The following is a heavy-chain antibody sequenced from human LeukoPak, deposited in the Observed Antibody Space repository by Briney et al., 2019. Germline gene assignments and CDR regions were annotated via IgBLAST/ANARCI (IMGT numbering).Heavy chain of an antibody. CDR2: MYTSGIT. CDR3: ARETSTTYDRAIDI. CDR1: GGDSINSYF. J-gene: IGHJ3*02. D-gene: IGHD1-26*01. V-gene: IGHV4-4*07. Sequence: SETLSLIGTVSGGDSINSYFWSWIRQPAGKGLEWIGRMYTSGITNYSPSLKSRVTMSIDTSKNQISLNLTSVTAADTAMYYCARETSTTYDRAIDIWGQGTMVTVSS.